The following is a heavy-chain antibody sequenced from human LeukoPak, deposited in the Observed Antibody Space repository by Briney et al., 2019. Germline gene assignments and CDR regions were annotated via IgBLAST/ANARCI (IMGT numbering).Heavy chain of an antibody. CDR3: ARVRGGGSYFDY. CDR2: INPNGGST. CDR1: GYTFTSYY. V-gene: IGHV1-46*01. Sequence: ASVKVSCKASGYTFTSYYMHWVRQAPGQGLEWMGIINPNGGSTSYTQKLQDRVIMTRDTSTSTVYMELSSLGSKDTAVYYCARVRGGGSYFDYWGQGTLVTVSS. D-gene: IGHD1-26*01. J-gene: IGHJ4*02.